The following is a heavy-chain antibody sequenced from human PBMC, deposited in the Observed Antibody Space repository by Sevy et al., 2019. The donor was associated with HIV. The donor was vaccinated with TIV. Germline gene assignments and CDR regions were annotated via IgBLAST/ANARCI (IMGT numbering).Heavy chain of an antibody. CDR1: GGSISSYF. V-gene: IGHV4-59*01. CDR2: IYFTENT. J-gene: IGHJ4*02. D-gene: IGHD1-1*01. CDR3: ARETTTRPRVLDY. Sequence: SETLSLTCSVSGGSISSYFWTWVRQSPGKGLEWIGNIYFTENTDYSPSLKSRVTLSLDTSKSQFSLTLKSVTAADTAIYFCARETTTRPRVLDYWGQGTLVTVS.